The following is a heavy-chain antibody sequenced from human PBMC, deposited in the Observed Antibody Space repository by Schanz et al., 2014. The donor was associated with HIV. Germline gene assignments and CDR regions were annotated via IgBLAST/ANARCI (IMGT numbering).Heavy chain of an antibody. J-gene: IGHJ4*02. Sequence: QVQLVQSGAEVKKPGSSVKVSCKASGGTFSSYAFSWVRQAPGQGLEWMGGIIPVFGTTDYAKKFQGTVTITADESTSTAYMELSSLRSEDTAVYYCERAGDISGYYIDYWGQGTLVTVSS. V-gene: IGHV1-69*01. CDR1: GGTFSSYA. CDR3: ERAGDISGYYIDY. CDR2: IIPVFGTT. D-gene: IGHD3-22*01.